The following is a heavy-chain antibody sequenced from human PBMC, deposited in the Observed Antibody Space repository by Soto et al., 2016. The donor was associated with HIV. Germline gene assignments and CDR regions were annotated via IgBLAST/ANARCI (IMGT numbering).Heavy chain of an antibody. J-gene: IGHJ4*02. CDR3: STVVAWSLFDY. D-gene: IGHD5-12*01. CDR1: GFTFSDAW. V-gene: IGHV3-15*01. Sequence: EVQLVESGGGLVKPGGSLRLSCAASGFTFSDAWMSWVRQTPGKGLEWVGRIKSKTDGGTTGYAAPVKGRFTISRDDSKNTLYLQMNGLKTEDTAVYYCSTVVAWSLFDYWGQGNPGHRLL. CDR2: IKSKTDGGTT.